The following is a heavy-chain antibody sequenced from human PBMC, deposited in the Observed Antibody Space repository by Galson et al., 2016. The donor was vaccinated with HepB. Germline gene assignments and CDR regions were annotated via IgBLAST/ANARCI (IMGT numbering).Heavy chain of an antibody. J-gene: IGHJ4*02. Sequence: SLRLSCAASGFIFSTYAMHWVRQAPGKGLEWVAIISYDGSNDHYTDSVKGRFTISRDNSNNTLYLHMDSLTREDTAVYYCAREGGQAATSFDHWGQGTLVTVSS. CDR1: GFIFSTYA. CDR2: ISYDGSND. CDR3: AREGGQAATSFDH. V-gene: IGHV3-30*04. D-gene: IGHD6-25*01.